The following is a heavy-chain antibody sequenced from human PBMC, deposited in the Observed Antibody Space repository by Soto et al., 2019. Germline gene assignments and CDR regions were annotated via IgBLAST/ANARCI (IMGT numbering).Heavy chain of an antibody. CDR2: IYYSGSI. CDR1: GGSISSDNYH. J-gene: IGHJ6*02. D-gene: IGHD2-21*02. CDR3: AREDDGGDRDYYGLDV. V-gene: IGHV4-30-4*08. Sequence: TSETLSLTCTVSGGSISSDNYHWTWIRQSPGKGLEWIGYIYYSGSIFYNPSFKSRVTISVDTSKNQFSLQLSSVTAADTAVYFCAREDDGGDRDYYGLDVWGQGTTVTVSS.